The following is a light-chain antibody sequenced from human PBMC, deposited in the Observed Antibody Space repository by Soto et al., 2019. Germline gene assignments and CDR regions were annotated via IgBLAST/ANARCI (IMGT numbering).Light chain of an antibody. J-gene: IGKJ1*01. CDR3: QQYNSYST. CDR1: QSISSW. CDR2: DAS. Sequence: DIQMTQSPSTLSASVGDRVSITGLASQSISSWLAWYPQKPGKAPKLLIYDASSLENGVPSRFSGSGSGTAFTLAISSLQPDDFEAYYCQQYNSYSTFGQGTKVDI. V-gene: IGKV1-5*01.